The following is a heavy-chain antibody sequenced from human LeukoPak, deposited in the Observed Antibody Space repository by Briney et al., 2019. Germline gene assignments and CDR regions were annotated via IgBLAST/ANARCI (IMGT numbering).Heavy chain of an antibody. CDR1: GVTFSSYA. V-gene: IGHV3-23*01. D-gene: IGHD6-19*01. CDR2: ISGSGGNT. Sequence: GGSLRLSCAASGVTFSSYAKSWGRLRPRKGLGRVSAISGSGGNTYYADSVKGRVTISRDNSKNTLYMQMNSLRAEDTAVYYCAKGSIAVALFDYWGQGTLVTVSS. J-gene: IGHJ4*02. CDR3: AKGSIAVALFDY.